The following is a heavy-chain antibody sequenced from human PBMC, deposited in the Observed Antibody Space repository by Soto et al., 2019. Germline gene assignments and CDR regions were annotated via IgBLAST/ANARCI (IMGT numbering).Heavy chain of an antibody. CDR3: AIHLWFGELSS. CDR2: ISGSGGST. V-gene: IGHV3-23*01. CDR1: GFTFSSYA. J-gene: IGHJ4*02. Sequence: EVQLLESGGGLVQPGGSLRLSCAASGFTFSSYAMSWVRQAPGKGLEWVSAISGSGGSTYYADSVKGRFTISRDNSKNSLYLQMNSLRAEDTAVYYCAIHLWFGELSSWAQGTLVTVYS. D-gene: IGHD3-10*01.